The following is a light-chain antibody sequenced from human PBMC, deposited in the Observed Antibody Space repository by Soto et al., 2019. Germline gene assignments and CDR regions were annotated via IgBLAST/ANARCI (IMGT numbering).Light chain of an antibody. J-gene: IGKJ1*01. CDR2: DAS. CDR3: QQCDSFPRP. CDR1: QSVNIW. Sequence: DMPMTQSPSILSASVGDRVTITVPASQSVNIWLAWYRRKPGKAPNLLIYDASTWQSGVPSRFSGSGAGKDFTPPISSLQPDDFATYYCQQCDSFPRPFDQGT. V-gene: IGKV1-5*01.